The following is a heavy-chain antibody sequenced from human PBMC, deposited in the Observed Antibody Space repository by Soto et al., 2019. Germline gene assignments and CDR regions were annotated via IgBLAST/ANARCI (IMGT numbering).Heavy chain of an antibody. J-gene: IGHJ3*02. CDR3: AKTNTAAGRAFDI. CDR2: ISGSGGST. D-gene: IGHD2-8*01. V-gene: IGHV3-23*01. Sequence: GGSLRLSCAASGFTFSTYAMSWVRQAPGKGLEWVSAISGSGGSTYYADSVKGRFTISRDNSKNTLYLQMNSLRAEDTAVYYCAKTNTAAGRAFDIWGQGTMVTVSS. CDR1: GFTFSTYA.